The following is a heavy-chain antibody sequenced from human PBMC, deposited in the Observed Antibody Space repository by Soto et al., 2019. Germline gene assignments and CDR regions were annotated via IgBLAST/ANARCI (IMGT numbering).Heavy chain of an antibody. CDR1: GFTFSSYG. CDR3: ARDVETSSWIMEVDY. D-gene: IGHD6-13*01. CDR2: IWYDGSNK. Sequence: GGSLRLSCAASGFTFSSYGMHWVRQAPGKGLEWVAVIWYDGSNKYYADSVKGRFTISRDNSKNTLYLQMNSLRAEDTAVYYCARDVETSSWIMEVDYWGQGTLVTVSS. V-gene: IGHV3-33*01. J-gene: IGHJ4*02.